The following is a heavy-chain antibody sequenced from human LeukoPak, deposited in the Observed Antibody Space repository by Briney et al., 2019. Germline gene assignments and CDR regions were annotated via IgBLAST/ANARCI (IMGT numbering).Heavy chain of an antibody. CDR3: TRDRSRAEDD. D-gene: IGHD1-14*01. CDR1: GFTFSGHW. J-gene: IGHJ4*02. V-gene: IGHV3-7*01. CDR2: INQGGSDK. Sequence: GGSLRLSCAASGFTFSGHWMSWVRQAPGKGLEWVANINQGGSDKYYVDSVKSRFTISRDNTNNLLYLQMNSLRGEDTAVYYCTRDRSRAEDDWGQGTLVTVYS.